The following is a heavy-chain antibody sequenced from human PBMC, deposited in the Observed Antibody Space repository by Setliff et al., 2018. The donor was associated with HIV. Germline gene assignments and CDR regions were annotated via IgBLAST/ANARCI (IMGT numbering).Heavy chain of an antibody. V-gene: IGHV4-4*07. CDR2: LDSTGTS. J-gene: IGHJ6*03. CDR1: GASITAYY. D-gene: IGHD6-13*01. Sequence: PSETLSLTCTVSGASITAYYWTWIRQPPGKGLEWIGRLDSTGTSSYNPSLESRVAMSVDTSKNQFSLKLTSVSAADTAVYYCARGVAAAGMLMDVWGKGTTVTVSS. CDR3: ARGVAAAGMLMDV.